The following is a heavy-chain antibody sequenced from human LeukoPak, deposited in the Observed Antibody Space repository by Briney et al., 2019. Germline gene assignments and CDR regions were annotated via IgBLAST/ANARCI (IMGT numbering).Heavy chain of an antibody. Sequence: SETLSLTCTVSGGSTSRYYWSRIRQPPGKSLEWIGYIYYSGSSTYNPSIKSRATLSIDTSKNQFSLNLSSVTAADTAVYYCARLPGIAAVWGQGTRVIVSS. D-gene: IGHD6-13*01. CDR1: GGSTSRYY. CDR3: ARLPGIAAV. CDR2: IYYSGSS. J-gene: IGHJ1*01. V-gene: IGHV4-59*08.